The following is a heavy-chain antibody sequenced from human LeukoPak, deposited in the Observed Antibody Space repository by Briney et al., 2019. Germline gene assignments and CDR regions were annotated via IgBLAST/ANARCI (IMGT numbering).Heavy chain of an antibody. V-gene: IGHV3-11*04. CDR1: GFTFSDYY. D-gene: IGHD1-26*01. J-gene: IGHJ3*02. Sequence: GGSLRLSCAASGFTFSDYYMSWIRQAPGKGLEGVSYISSSGSTIYYADSVKGRFTISRDNAKNSLYLQMNSLRAEDTAVYYCASSGSYSFDAFDIWGQGTMVTVSA. CDR2: ISSSGSTI. CDR3: ASSGSYSFDAFDI.